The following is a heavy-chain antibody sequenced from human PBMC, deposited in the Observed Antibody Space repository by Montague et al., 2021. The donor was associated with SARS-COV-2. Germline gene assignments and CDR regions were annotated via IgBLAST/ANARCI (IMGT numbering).Heavy chain of an antibody. D-gene: IGHD3-16*01. V-gene: IGHV4-39*01. Sequence: SETLSLTCTVSAGSITTTSYYWGRKRQRPGKGRDWYGSINYSGYYLYNLSLKTRLTLSVDTSTNQFSLKLSSVTAADTAVYHCARLGRSPQGEESWGQGTVVTVSS. CDR2: INYSGYY. J-gene: IGHJ5*02. CDR1: AGSITTTSYY. CDR3: ARLGRSPQGEES.